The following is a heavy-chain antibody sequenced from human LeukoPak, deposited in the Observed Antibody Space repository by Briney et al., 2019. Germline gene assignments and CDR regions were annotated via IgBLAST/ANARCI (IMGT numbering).Heavy chain of an antibody. D-gene: IGHD3-3*01. CDR1: GYTFTSYG. CDR2: ISAYNGNT. Sequence: ASVKVSCKASGYTFTSYGISWVRQAPGQGLEWMGWISAYNGNTNYAQKLQGRVTMTTDTSTSTAYMELRSLRSDDTAVYYCARTPGSSWYDFWSGYVHFDYWGQGTLVTVSS. V-gene: IGHV1-18*01. CDR3: ARTPGSSWYDFWSGYVHFDY. J-gene: IGHJ4*02.